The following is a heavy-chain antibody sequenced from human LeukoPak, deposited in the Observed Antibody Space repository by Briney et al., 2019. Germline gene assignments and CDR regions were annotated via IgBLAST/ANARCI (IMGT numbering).Heavy chain of an antibody. CDR1: GFPFSNYW. Sequence: GGSLRLSCAASGFPFSNYWMSWVRQAPGKGLEWVANMKEDGGENNYVDSVKGRFTISRDNAKNTLYLQMNSLRAEDTAVFYCARVGQAGYVGYPLDYRGQGTLVTVSS. J-gene: IGHJ4*02. V-gene: IGHV3-7*01. CDR3: ARVGQAGYVGYPLDY. D-gene: IGHD5-12*01. CDR2: MKEDGGEN.